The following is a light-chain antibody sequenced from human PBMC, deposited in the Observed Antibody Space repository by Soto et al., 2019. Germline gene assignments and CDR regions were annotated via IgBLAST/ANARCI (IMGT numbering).Light chain of an antibody. V-gene: IGLV2-11*01. CDR2: DVT. CDR3: CSYAGSYTYV. CDR1: SSDVGGYNY. J-gene: IGLJ1*01. Sequence: QSALTQPRSVSGSPGQSVTISCTGTSSDVGGYNYVSWYQHHPGKAPKLMIYDVTKRPSGVRDRFSASKSGNTASLTISGLQAEDEADYYCCSYAGSYTYVFXTGTKV.